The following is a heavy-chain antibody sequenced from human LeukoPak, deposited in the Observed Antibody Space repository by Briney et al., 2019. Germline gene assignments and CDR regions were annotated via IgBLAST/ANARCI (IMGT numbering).Heavy chain of an antibody. Sequence: ASVKVSCKASGYTFTGYYMHWVRPAPGQGLEWMGWINPNSGGTNYAQKFQGRVTMTRDTSISTAYMELSRLRSDDTAVYYCARGLTGTTNGDWFDPWGRGTLVTVSS. CDR3: ARGLTGTTNGDWFDP. D-gene: IGHD1-7*01. V-gene: IGHV1-2*02. CDR2: INPNSGGT. CDR1: GYTFTGYY. J-gene: IGHJ5*02.